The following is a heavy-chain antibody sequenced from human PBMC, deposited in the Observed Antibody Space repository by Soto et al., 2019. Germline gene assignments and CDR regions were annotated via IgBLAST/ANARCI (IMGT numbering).Heavy chain of an antibody. Sequence: SVKVSCKTSGGTFTNFAISCVLQSPLQWLEWMGGITPIFDTTKYAQEFQGRVTITADESSTTAYMEMSSLRSEDTAVYYCARSPGPHIVAGDWFDPWGQGTLVTVS. CDR2: ITPIFDTT. D-gene: IGHD2-15*01. CDR3: ARSPGPHIVAGDWFDP. V-gene: IGHV1-69*13. CDR1: GGTFTNFA. J-gene: IGHJ5*02.